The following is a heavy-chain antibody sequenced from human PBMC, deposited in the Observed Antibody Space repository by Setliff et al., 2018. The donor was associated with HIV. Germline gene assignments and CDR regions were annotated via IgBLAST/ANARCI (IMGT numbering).Heavy chain of an antibody. CDR1: GFTFSNYW. Sequence: GGSLRLSCAASGFTFSNYWIIWVRQAPGKGLEWVSSISSSGTYIYYADSVKGRFTISRDNGKNAVYLQMNSLTAEDTALYYCVRDLARVIAHWGQGTLVTVSS. D-gene: IGHD2-21*01. V-gene: IGHV3-21*01. CDR2: ISSSGTYI. CDR3: VRDLARVIAH. J-gene: IGHJ4*02.